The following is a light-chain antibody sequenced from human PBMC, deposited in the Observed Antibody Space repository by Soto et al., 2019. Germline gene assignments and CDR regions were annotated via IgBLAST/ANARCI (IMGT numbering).Light chain of an antibody. CDR3: SSYRSSNTLL. CDR1: SSDVGDYDY. CDR2: EVS. V-gene: IGLV2-14*01. J-gene: IGLJ2*01. Sequence: QCALTQAASVSGSPGQSITISCTGTSSDVGDYDYVSWYQQYAGKAPKMMIYEVSNRPSGVSNRFSGSKSGNTASLTISGLQAEDEADYYCSSYRSSNTLLFGGGTKLTVL.